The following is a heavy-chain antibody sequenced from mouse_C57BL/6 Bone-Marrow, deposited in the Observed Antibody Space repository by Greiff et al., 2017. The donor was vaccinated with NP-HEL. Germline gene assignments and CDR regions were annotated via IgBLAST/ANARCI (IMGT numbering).Heavy chain of an antibody. CDR2: IDPETGGT. J-gene: IGHJ2*01. Sequence: VQLQQSGAELVRPGASVTLSCKASGYTFTDYEMHWVKQTPVHGLEWIGAIDPETGGTAYNQTFKGTAILTADKSSSTAYMELRSVTSEDSAVYYCTIITTVVAPHFDDWGQGTTLTVSS. D-gene: IGHD1-1*01. CDR3: TIITTVVAPHFDD. CDR1: GYTFTDYE. V-gene: IGHV1-15*01.